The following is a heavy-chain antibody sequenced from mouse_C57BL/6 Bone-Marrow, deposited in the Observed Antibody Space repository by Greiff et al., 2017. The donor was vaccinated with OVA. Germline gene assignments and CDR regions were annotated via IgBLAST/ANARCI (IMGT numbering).Heavy chain of an antibody. J-gene: IGHJ2*01. CDR3: TTGRAQAYYFDY. CDR2: IDPENGDT. V-gene: IGHV14-4*01. CDR1: GFNIKDDY. D-gene: IGHD3-2*02. Sequence: EVKLQESGAELVRPGASVKLSCTASGFNIKDDYMHWVQQRPEQGLEWIGWIDPENGDTEYASKFQGKATIPADTSSNTAYLQRSSLTSEDTAVYDCTTGRAQAYYFDYWGQGTTLTVSS.